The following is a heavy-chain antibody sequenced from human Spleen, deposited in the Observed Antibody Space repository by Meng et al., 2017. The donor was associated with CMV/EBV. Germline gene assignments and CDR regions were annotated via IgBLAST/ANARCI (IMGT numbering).Heavy chain of an antibody. J-gene: IGHJ5*02. V-gene: IGHV3-74*01. Sequence: GGSLRLSCAASGFTFSSYWMHWVRQAPGKGLVWVSRINSDGSSTSYADSVKGRFTISRDNAKNTLYLQMNSLRAEDTAVYYCASLAVVVPWAFDPWGQGTLVTVSS. CDR2: INSDGSST. CDR1: GFTFSSYW. CDR3: ASLAVVVPWAFDP. D-gene: IGHD2-2*01.